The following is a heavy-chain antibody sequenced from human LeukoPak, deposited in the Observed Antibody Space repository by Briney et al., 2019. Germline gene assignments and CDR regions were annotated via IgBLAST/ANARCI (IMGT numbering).Heavy chain of an antibody. J-gene: IGHJ4*02. D-gene: IGHD2-15*01. CDR3: AKGPYCSGGSCYSYFDY. CDR2: ISWNSGSI. V-gene: IGHV3-9*01. Sequence: PGGSLRLSRAASGFNLTDYWMSWVRQAPGKGLEWVSGISWNSGSIGYADSVKGRFTISRDNAKNSLYLQMNSLRAEDTALYYCAKGPYCSGGSCYSYFDYWGQGTLVTVSS. CDR1: GFNLTDYW.